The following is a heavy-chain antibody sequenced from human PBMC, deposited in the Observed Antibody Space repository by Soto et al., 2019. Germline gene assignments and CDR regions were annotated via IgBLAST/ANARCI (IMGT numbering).Heavy chain of an antibody. J-gene: IGHJ4*02. D-gene: IGHD6-19*01. V-gene: IGHV3-74*01. Sequence: EVQLVESGGGLVQPGGSLRLSCAASGFTFSSNWMHWVRQGPGKGLVWVSRIDNDGSSRDYADSVKGRFTISRDNAKNTLDLEMSSLRAEDTAVYYCATGSGWYSPAYWGQGTLVTVSS. CDR3: ATGSGWYSPAY. CDR2: IDNDGSSR. CDR1: GFTFSSNW.